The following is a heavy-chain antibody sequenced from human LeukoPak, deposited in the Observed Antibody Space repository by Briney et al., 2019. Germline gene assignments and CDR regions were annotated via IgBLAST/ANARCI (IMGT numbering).Heavy chain of an antibody. CDR1: GGSISSYY. CDR3: ARQSYYDSSGYYDSLYYYYMDV. CDR2: IYCSGST. J-gene: IGHJ6*03. Sequence: SETLSLTCTVSGGSISSYYWSWIRQPPGKGLEWIGYIYCSGSTNYNPSLKSRVTISVDTSKNQFSLKLSSVTAADTAVYYCARQSYYDSSGYYDSLYYYYMDVWGKGTTVTVSS. D-gene: IGHD3-22*01. V-gene: IGHV4-59*08.